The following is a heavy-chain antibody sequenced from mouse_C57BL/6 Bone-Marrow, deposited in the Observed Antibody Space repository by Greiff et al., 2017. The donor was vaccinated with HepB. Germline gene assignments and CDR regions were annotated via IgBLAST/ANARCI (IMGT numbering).Heavy chain of an antibody. J-gene: IGHJ3*01. CDR2: IYPGDGDT. CDR3: ASSLYYSNPAWFAY. D-gene: IGHD2-5*01. Sequence: QVQLQQSGAELVKPGASVKISCKASGYAFSSYWMNWVKQRPGKGLEWIGQIYPGDGDTNYNGKFKGKATLTADKSSSTAYMQLSSLTSEDSAVYFCASSLYYSNPAWFAYWGQGTLVTVSA. V-gene: IGHV1-80*01. CDR1: GYAFSSYW.